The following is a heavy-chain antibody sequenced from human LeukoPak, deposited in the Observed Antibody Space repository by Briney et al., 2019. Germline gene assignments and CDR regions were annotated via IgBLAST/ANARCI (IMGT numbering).Heavy chain of an antibody. D-gene: IGHD2-2*01. V-gene: IGHV3-23*01. CDR1: GSTFSSYA. J-gene: IGHJ4*02. Sequence: GGSLRLSCAASGSTFSSYAMSWVRQAPGKGLEWVSTIGGSGGSTYYADSVEGRFTISRDNSKNTLFLQMNSLRAEDTAVYYCAKASPSSYCGTTSCSVNFDYWGQGTLVTVSS. CDR3: AKASPSSYCGTTSCSVNFDY. CDR2: IGGSGGST.